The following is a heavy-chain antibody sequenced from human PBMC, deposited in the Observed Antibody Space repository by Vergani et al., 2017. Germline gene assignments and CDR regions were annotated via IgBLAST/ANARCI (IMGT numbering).Heavy chain of an antibody. CDR2: ISGSGGNT. CDR1: GFNFSSYA. Sequence: EVQLLESGGGLVQTGGSLRLSCGASGFNFSSYAMTWVRQAPGKGLEWVSAISGSGGNTFYTDSVKGRFTISRENSKDTLYLQMNSLKTEDTAVYYCTRDPCGGNCSWGQGTLVTVSS. V-gene: IGHV3-23*01. J-gene: IGHJ5*02. D-gene: IGHD4-23*01. CDR3: TRDPCGGNCS.